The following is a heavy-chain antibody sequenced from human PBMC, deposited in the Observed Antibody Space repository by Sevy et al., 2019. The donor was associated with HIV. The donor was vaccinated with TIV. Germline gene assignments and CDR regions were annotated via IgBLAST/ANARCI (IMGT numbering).Heavy chain of an antibody. CDR3: ARHSGYDSRYFDY. D-gene: IGHD5-12*01. Sequence: SETLSLTCTVSGGSISRYYWSWIRQPPGKGLEWIGYIYYSGSTNYNPSLKSRVTISVDTSKNQFSLKLSSVTAADTAVYYCARHSGYDSRYFDYWGQGTLVTVSS. CDR1: GGSISRYY. V-gene: IGHV4-59*01. J-gene: IGHJ4*02. CDR2: IYYSGST.